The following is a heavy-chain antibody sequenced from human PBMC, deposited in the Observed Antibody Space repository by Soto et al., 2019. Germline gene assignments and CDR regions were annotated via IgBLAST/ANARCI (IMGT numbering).Heavy chain of an antibody. CDR1: GFSLSTSGMC. V-gene: IGHV2-70*11. CDR3: ARIWRTYYYILTGSPTYYYYMDV. D-gene: IGHD3-9*01. Sequence: SGPTLVNPTQTLTLTCTFSGFSLSTSGMCVSWIRQPPGKALEWLARIDWDDDKYYSTSLKTRLTISKDTSKNQVVLTMTNMDPVDTATYYCARIWRTYYYILTGSPTYYYYMDVWGKGTTVTVSS. CDR2: IDWDDDK. J-gene: IGHJ6*03.